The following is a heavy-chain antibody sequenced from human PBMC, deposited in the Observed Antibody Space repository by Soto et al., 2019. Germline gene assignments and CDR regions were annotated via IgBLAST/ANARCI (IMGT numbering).Heavy chain of an antibody. CDR2: INSDGSST. D-gene: IGHD1-20*01. CDR1: GFTFSSYW. Sequence: GGSLRLSCAASGFTFSSYWMHWVRQAPGKGLVWVSRINSDGSSTSYADSVKGRFTISRDNAKNTLYLQMNSLRAEDTAVYYCARLPLSIKAFDYWGQGTLVTVSS. V-gene: IGHV3-74*01. CDR3: ARLPLSIKAFDY. J-gene: IGHJ4*02.